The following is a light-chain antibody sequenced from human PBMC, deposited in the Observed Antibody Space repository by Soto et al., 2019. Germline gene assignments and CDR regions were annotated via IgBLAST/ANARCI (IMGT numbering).Light chain of an antibody. Sequence: EIEMTQSPVTLSVSPGERATLSFRASQSVSSNLAWHQQKPGQAPRLLIYGASSRATGIPDRFSGSGSGTDFTLTISRLEPEDFAVFYCQQYGGSPLTFGQGTRLEIK. CDR1: QSVSSN. J-gene: IGKJ5*01. CDR3: QQYGGSPLT. CDR2: GAS. V-gene: IGKV3-20*01.